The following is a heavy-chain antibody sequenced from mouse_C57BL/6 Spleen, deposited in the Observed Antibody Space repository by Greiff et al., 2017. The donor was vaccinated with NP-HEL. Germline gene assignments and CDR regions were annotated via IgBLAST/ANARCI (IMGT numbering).Heavy chain of an antibody. J-gene: IGHJ2*01. CDR2: ISYSGST. V-gene: IGHV3-2*02. CDR1: GYSITSGYG. D-gene: IGHD1-2*01. CDR3: ARTARIKY. Sequence: EVQLQQSGPGLVKPSQSLSLTCTVTGYSITSGYGWNWIRQFPGNKLEWMGYISYSGSTNYNPSLKSRNSITRAPSKNQFFLQLNSVTTEDTATYYCARTARIKYWSQGTTLTVSS.